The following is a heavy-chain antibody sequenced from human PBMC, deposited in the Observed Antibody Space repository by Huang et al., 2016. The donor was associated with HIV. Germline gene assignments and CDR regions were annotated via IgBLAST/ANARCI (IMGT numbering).Heavy chain of an antibody. Sequence: QVQLVQSGAEVKKPGASVKVSCKVSGYTLTELSIHWGRQAPGKGLAWMGGFATENGETNYAQNFQGRVTMTEDTSTDTAYMELNSLRSEDTAVYYCATGFDTYYDIWGQGTMVIASS. D-gene: IGHD2-21*01. V-gene: IGHV1-24*01. CDR1: GYTLTELS. J-gene: IGHJ3*02. CDR3: ATGFDTYYDI. CDR2: FATENGET.